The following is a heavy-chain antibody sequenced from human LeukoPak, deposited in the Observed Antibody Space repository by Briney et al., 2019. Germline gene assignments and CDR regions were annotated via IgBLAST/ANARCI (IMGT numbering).Heavy chain of an antibody. CDR3: ASPLTPYYYDSQYDY. J-gene: IGHJ4*02. Sequence: MAGGSLRLSCAASGFTFSSYSMNWVRQAPGKGLECVSSISSSSYIYYADSVKGRFTISRDNAKNSLYLQMNSLRAEDTAVYYCASPLTPYYYDSQYDYWGQGTLVTVSS. CDR1: GFTFSSYS. D-gene: IGHD3-22*01. V-gene: IGHV3-21*01. CDR2: ISSSSYI.